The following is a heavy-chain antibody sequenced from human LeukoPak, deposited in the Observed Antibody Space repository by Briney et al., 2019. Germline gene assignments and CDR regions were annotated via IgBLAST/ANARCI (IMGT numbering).Heavy chain of an antibody. Sequence: ASVKVSCKASGYTFTAYYIHWVRQAPGQRLEWMGWVSPNNGGTNYAQKFQGRVTMTRDTSISTLYMDLNSLRSDDTAVYYCARSDVLYASQGEARYFNHWGQGTLVTVSS. D-gene: IGHD3-16*01. CDR3: ARSDVLYASQGEARYFNH. CDR2: VSPNNGGT. CDR1: GYTFTAYY. V-gene: IGHV1-2*02. J-gene: IGHJ4*02.